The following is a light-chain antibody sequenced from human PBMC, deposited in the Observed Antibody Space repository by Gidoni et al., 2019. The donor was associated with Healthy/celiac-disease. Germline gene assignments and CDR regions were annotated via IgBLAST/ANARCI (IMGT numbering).Light chain of an antibody. CDR1: QSVSSSY. Sequence: IVFTQSLRTLSLSPGERATLSCRASQSVSSSYLAWYQHKPGQAPRLLIYGASSRDTGIPDSFSGSGSGTDFTLPISRLEPEDFAMYYCQQYGSSPWTFGQGTKVEIK. CDR3: QQYGSSPWT. CDR2: GAS. V-gene: IGKV3-20*01. J-gene: IGKJ1*01.